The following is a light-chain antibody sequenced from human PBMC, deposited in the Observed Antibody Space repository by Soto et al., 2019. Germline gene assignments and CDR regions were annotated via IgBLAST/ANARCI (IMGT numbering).Light chain of an antibody. J-gene: IGKJ1*01. CDR3: QQYGSSLPWT. CDR1: QSVSSSY. CDR2: GAS. Sequence: EIVLTQSPGTLSLSPGERATLSCRASQSVSSSYLAWYQQKPGQAPRLLIYGASSRATGIPDRFSGSGSGTKFTLTISSLEHEDFAVYYCQQYGSSLPWTFGQGTKVEIK. V-gene: IGKV3-20*01.